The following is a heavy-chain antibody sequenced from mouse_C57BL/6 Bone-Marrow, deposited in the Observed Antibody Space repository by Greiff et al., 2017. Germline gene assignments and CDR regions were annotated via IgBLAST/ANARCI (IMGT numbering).Heavy chain of an antibody. D-gene: IGHD2-5*01. V-gene: IGHV5-17*01. Sequence: DVKLVESGGGLVKPGGSLKLSCAASGFTFSDYGMHWVRQAPEKGLEWVAYISSGSSTIYYADTVKGRFTISRDNAKNTLFLQMTSLRSEDTAMYYCARAFYSNNYYAMDYWGQGTSVTVSS. CDR3: ARAFYSNNYYAMDY. CDR1: GFTFSDYG. CDR2: ISSGSSTI. J-gene: IGHJ4*01.